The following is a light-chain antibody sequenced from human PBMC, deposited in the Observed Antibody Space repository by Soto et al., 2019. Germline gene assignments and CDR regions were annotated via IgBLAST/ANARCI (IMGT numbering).Light chain of an antibody. CDR1: GSDVGGYNY. J-gene: IGLJ2*01. V-gene: IGLV2-14*01. CDR2: DVS. Sequence: QSALTQPASVSGSPGQSITISCTGTGSDVGGYNYVSWYQQHPGKAPKLMIYDVSNRPSGVSNRFSGSKSGNTASLPISGLQAGDEADYYCSSYTSSTTLVFGGGTKATVL. CDR3: SSYTSSTTLV.